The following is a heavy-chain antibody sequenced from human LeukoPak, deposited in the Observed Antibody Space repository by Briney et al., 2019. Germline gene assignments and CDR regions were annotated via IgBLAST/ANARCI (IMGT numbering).Heavy chain of an antibody. CDR2: IIPIFGTA. CDR3: AIRAITMVRGASMDV. CDR1: GGTFSSYA. V-gene: IGHV1-69*13. D-gene: IGHD3-10*01. Sequence: SVKVSCKASGGTFSSYAISWVRQAPGQGLEWMGGIIPIFGTANYTQKFQGRVTITADESTSTAYMELSSLRSEDTAVYYCAIRAITMVRGASMDVWGQGTTVTVSS. J-gene: IGHJ6*02.